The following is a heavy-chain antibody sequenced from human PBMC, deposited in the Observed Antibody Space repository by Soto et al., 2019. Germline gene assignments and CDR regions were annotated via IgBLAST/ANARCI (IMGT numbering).Heavy chain of an antibody. V-gene: IGHV3-21*01. J-gene: IGHJ4*02. D-gene: IGHD6-13*01. CDR3: ARGSPYSPLYYFDY. CDR1: GFSFSSHS. Sequence: GGSLRLSCVASGFSFSSHSINWVRQAPGKGLEWVSSVSSFNDYIYYADSVKGRFTISRDNAKNPLFLQMDSLRAEDTAVYYCARGSPYSPLYYFDYWGQGTVVTVSS. CDR2: VSSFNDYI.